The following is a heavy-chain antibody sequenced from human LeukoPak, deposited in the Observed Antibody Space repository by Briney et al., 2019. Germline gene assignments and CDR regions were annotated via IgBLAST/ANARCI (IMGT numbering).Heavy chain of an antibody. D-gene: IGHD3-10*01. CDR1: GGTFSSYA. CDR3: ATRMPGSQSDN. V-gene: IGHV1-69*01. CDR2: IIPIFGTA. Sequence: SVKVSCKASGGTFSSYAISWVRQAPGQGLEWMGGIIPIFGTANYAQKFQGRVTITADESTSTAYMELSSLRSEDTAVYFCATRMPGSQSDNWGQGTLVIVSS. J-gene: IGHJ4*02.